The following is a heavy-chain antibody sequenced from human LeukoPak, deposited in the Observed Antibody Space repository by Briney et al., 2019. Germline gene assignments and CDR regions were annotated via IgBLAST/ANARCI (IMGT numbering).Heavy chain of an antibody. CDR3: ARSKTFSGSYRYYGMDV. J-gene: IGHJ6*02. V-gene: IGHV3-21*01. CDR2: IDSSNTYI. CDR1: GFTFSSYS. Sequence: GGSLRLSCVASGFTFSSYSMNWVSQAPGKGLEWVSSIDSSNTYIYYADSVKGRFTISRDNAKNSLYLQMNSLRAEDTAVYYCARSKTFSGSYRYYGMDVWGQGTTVTVS. D-gene: IGHD1-26*01.